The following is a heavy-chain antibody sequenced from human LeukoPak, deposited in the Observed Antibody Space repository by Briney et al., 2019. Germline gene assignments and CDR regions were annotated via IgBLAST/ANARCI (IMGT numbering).Heavy chain of an antibody. J-gene: IGHJ6*02. CDR3: ARAPHRPGYYYDSSGYSNMDV. V-gene: IGHV1-69*13. Sequence: GASVKVSCKASGYTFTSYGISWVRQAPGQGLEWMGGIIPIFGTANYAQKFQGRVTITADESTSTAYMELSSLRSEDTAVYYCARAPHRPGYYYDSSGYSNMDVWGQGTTVTVSS. CDR2: IIPIFGTA. CDR1: GYTFTSYG. D-gene: IGHD3-22*01.